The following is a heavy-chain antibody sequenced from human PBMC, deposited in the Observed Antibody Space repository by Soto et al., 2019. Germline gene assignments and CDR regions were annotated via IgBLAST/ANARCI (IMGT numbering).Heavy chain of an antibody. CDR3: ARQGSTGGAYFYGMDV. J-gene: IGHJ6*02. V-gene: IGHV5-51*01. D-gene: IGHD3-16*01. CDR2: IYPDDSDR. Sequence: GESLKISCQGSGYSFVNYWIAWVRQMPGKGLEWIGIIYPDDSDRRYSPSFQGQATVSVDKSINTAYLQWSSLRASDTAVYYCARQGSTGGAYFYGMDVWGPGTTVTVSS. CDR1: GYSFVNYW.